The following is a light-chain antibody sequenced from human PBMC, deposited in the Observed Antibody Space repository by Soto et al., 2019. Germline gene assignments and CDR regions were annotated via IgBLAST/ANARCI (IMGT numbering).Light chain of an antibody. J-gene: IGKJ2*01. CDR1: QSVSSSY. CDR2: GAS. V-gene: IGKV3-20*01. CDR3: RQYGGSPPYT. Sequence: EIVLTQSPGTLSLSPGERATLSCRASQSVSSSYLAWYQHKPGQAPRLLIYGASSRATGIPDKFSGSGSGTDFTLTIGRLEPEDFGVYYCRQYGGSPPYTFGQGTKLEIK.